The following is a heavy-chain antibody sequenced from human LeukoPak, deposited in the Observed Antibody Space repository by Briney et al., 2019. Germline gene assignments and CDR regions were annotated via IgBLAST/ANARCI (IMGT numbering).Heavy chain of an antibody. Sequence: PGRSLRLSCAASGFTFSSYGMHWVRQAPGKGLEWVAVISYDGSNKYYADPVKGRFTISRDNSKNTLYLQMNSLRAEDTAVYYCAKDGYSSSWDPNWFDPWGQGTLVTVSS. CDR1: GFTFSSYG. D-gene: IGHD6-13*01. J-gene: IGHJ5*02. CDR3: AKDGYSSSWDPNWFDP. V-gene: IGHV3-30*18. CDR2: ISYDGSNK.